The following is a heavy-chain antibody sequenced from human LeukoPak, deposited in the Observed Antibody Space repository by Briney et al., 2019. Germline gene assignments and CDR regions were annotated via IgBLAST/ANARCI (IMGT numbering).Heavy chain of an antibody. CDR2: IYHSGST. D-gene: IGHD3-3*01. Sequence: SETLSLTCTVSGGSISSGGYYWSWIRQPPGKGLEWIGYIYHSGSTYYNPSLKSRVTISVDRSKNQFSLKLSSVTAADTAVYYCASLTYDFWSGYVFDYWGLGTLVTVSS. J-gene: IGHJ4*02. V-gene: IGHV4-30-2*01. CDR1: GGSISSGGYY. CDR3: ASLTYDFWSGYVFDY.